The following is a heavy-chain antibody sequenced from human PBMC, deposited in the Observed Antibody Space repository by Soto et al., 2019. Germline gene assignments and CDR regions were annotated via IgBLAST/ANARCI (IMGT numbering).Heavy chain of an antibody. CDR3: ASCSSNWDEVYGFDI. J-gene: IGHJ3*02. Sequence: QLQLQESGPGLVKPSETLSLTCTVSGGSISSSSYYWGWIRQPPGKGLEWIGSIYYSGSTYYNPSPKSRVTISGDKSKNPFSLKLSSGTAADTAVYFCASCSSNWDEVYGFDIWGQGTMVTVPS. CDR2: IYYSGST. V-gene: IGHV4-39*01. D-gene: IGHD6-13*01. CDR1: GGSISSSSYY.